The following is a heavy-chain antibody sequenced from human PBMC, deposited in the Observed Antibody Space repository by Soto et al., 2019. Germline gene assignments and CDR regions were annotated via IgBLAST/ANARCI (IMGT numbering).Heavy chain of an antibody. V-gene: IGHV1-69*13. CDR1: GGTFSSYA. CDR2: IIPIFGTA. CDR3: SWSGYSTTYYYDYGMDV. D-gene: IGHD3-3*01. J-gene: IGHJ6*02. Sequence: SVKVSCKASGGTFSSYAISWVRQAPGQGLEWMGGIIPIFGTANYAQKFQGRVTITADESTSTAYMELSSLRSEDTAVYYCSWSGYSTTYYYDYGMDVWGQGTTVTVSS.